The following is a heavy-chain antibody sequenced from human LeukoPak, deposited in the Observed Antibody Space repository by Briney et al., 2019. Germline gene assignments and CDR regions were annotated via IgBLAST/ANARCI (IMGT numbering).Heavy chain of an antibody. Sequence: GGSLRLSCAASGFTFSSYAMHWVRQAPGKGLEWVAVISYDGSNKYYADSVKGRFTISRDNSKNTLYLQMNTLRAEDTAVYYCARRYSSGWWIDYWGQGTLVTVSS. J-gene: IGHJ4*02. CDR1: GFTFSSYA. D-gene: IGHD6-19*01. CDR3: ARRYSSGWWIDY. V-gene: IGHV3-30*14. CDR2: ISYDGSNK.